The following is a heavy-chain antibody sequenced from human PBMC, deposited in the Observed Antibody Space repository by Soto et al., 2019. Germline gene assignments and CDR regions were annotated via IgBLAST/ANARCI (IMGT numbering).Heavy chain of an antibody. Sequence: PSETLSLTCTVSGGSISSGGYYWSWIRQHPGKGLEWIGYIYYSGSTYYNPSLKSRVTISVDTSKNQFSLKLSSVTAADTAVYYCASSGALGYCSGGSCYANFDYWGQGTLVTVSS. J-gene: IGHJ4*02. V-gene: IGHV4-31*03. D-gene: IGHD2-15*01. CDR3: ASSGALGYCSGGSCYANFDY. CDR1: GGSISSGGYY. CDR2: IYYSGST.